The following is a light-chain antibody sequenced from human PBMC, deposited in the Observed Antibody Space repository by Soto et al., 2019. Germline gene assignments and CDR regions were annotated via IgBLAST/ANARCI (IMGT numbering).Light chain of an antibody. Sequence: IQLTQSPSSLSASVGDRVTITCRASQGISSFLAWYQHKPGKAPKLLIYGASTLQSGVPSRFSGSGSGTDFTLTISSLQPEDFATYYCQQFNSYPITFGQGTWLEIK. V-gene: IGKV1-9*01. CDR2: GAS. J-gene: IGKJ5*01. CDR3: QQFNSYPIT. CDR1: QGISSF.